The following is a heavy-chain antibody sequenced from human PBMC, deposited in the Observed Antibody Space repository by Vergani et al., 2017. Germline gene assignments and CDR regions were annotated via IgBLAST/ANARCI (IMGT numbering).Heavy chain of an antibody. V-gene: IGHV3-30-3*01. CDR3: AREDWATYYDILTGRRKYNWFDP. CDR2: ISYDGSNK. Sequence: VQLVESGGGLVQPGGSLRLSCAASGFTFSSYAMHWVRQAPGKGLEWVAVISYDGSNKYYADSVKGRFTISRDNSKNTLYLQMNSLRAEDTAVYYCAREDWATYYDILTGRRKYNWFDPWGQGTLVTVSS. CDR1: GFTFSSYA. J-gene: IGHJ5*02. D-gene: IGHD3-9*01.